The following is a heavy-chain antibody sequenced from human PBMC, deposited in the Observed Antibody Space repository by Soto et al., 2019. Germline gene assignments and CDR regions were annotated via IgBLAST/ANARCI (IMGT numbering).Heavy chain of an antibody. Sequence: PGESLKISCNGSGYTFTNYWIGWVRQMPGKGLEWMGIIYPGDSETRYSPSFQGQVTMSADKSISTAYLQWSSLKASDSAMYYCARKYYYGAGTPDYWGQGTLVTVSS. D-gene: IGHD3-10*01. J-gene: IGHJ4*02. CDR3: ARKYYYGAGTPDY. CDR1: GYTFTNYW. V-gene: IGHV5-51*01. CDR2: IYPGDSET.